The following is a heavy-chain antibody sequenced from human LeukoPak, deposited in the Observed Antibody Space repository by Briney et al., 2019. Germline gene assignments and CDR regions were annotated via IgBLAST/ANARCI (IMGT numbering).Heavy chain of an antibody. Sequence: PGGSLRLSCAASGFTFSSYGMSWGRQAAGKGLEWVSAMSSSDDGRYYAASVRGRFTISRDTSRSTLYLQMNSLKTEDTAVYYCTRTAPVTTRGGGYYMDVWGKGTTVTVSS. V-gene: IGHV3-23*01. J-gene: IGHJ6*03. CDR1: GFTFSSYG. D-gene: IGHD4-17*01. CDR2: MSSSDDGR. CDR3: TRTAPVTTRGGGYYMDV.